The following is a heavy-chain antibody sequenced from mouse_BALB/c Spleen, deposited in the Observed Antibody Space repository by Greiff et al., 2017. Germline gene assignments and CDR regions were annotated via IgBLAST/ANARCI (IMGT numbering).Heavy chain of an antibody. Sequence: QVQLQQSGAELAKPGASVKMSCKASGYTFTSYWMHWVKQRPGQGLEWIGYINPSTGYTEYNQKFKDKATLTADKSSSTAYMQLSSLTSEDSAVYYCARFSYGNYYAYAMDYWGQGTSVTVSS. V-gene: IGHV1-7*01. CDR2: INPSTGYT. CDR1: GYTFTSYW. CDR3: ARFSYGNYYAYAMDY. D-gene: IGHD2-1*01. J-gene: IGHJ4*01.